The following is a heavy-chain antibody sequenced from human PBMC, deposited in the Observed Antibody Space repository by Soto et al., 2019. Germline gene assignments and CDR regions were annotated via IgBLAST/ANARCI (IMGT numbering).Heavy chain of an antibody. D-gene: IGHD6-6*01. V-gene: IGHV1-69*12. CDR3: ASSEIASRTIYDYYGMDV. J-gene: IGHJ6*02. CDR1: GGTFSSYA. Sequence: QVQLVQSGAEVKKPGSSVKVSCKASGGTFSSYAISWVRQAPGHGLEWMGGIIPIFGTANYAQKFQGRVTIPADESTSRAYMELSSLRSEDTAVYYCASSEIASRTIYDYYGMDVWGQGTTVTVSS. CDR2: IIPIFGTA.